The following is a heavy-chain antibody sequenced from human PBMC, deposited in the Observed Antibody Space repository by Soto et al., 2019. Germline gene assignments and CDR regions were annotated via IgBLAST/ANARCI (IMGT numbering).Heavy chain of an antibody. J-gene: IGHJ3*02. D-gene: IGHD2-21*01. CDR2: ISGSGGNT. CDR1: GFGFSNYA. Sequence: PGGSLRLSCAASGFGFSNYAMSWVRQAPGKGLEWVSAISGSGGNTYYADSVKGRFTISRDNSENKLYLQMNSLRAEDTALYYCAESRAVVDAFDIWGQGTMVTVSS. V-gene: IGHV3-23*01. CDR3: AESRAVVDAFDI.